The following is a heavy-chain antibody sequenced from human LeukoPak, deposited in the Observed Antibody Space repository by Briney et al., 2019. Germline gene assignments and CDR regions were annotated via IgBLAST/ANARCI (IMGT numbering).Heavy chain of an antibody. CDR3: ARALNYDILTGYSNWFDP. V-gene: IGHV1-18*04. CDR1: GYTFTIYG. CDR2: ISAYNGNT. J-gene: IGHJ5*02. Sequence: ASVKVSCKASGYTFTIYGISWVRQAPGQGLEWMGWISAYNGNTNYAQKLQGRVTMTTDTSTSTAYMELRSLRSDDTAVYYCARALNYDILTGYSNWFDPWGQGTLVTVSS. D-gene: IGHD3-9*01.